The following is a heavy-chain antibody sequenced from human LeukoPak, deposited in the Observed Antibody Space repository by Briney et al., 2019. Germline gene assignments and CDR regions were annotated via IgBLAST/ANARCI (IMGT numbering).Heavy chain of an antibody. V-gene: IGHV1-8*01. J-gene: IGHJ4*02. CDR2: MNPNSGNT. Sequence: VASMKVSCKASGYTFTSYDINWVRQATGQGLEWMGWMNPNSGNTGYAQKFQGRVTMTRNTSISTAYMELSSLRSEDTAVYYCARVGPAAVAPDFDYWGQGTLVTVSS. D-gene: IGHD6-19*01. CDR3: ARVGPAAVAPDFDY. CDR1: GYTFTSYD.